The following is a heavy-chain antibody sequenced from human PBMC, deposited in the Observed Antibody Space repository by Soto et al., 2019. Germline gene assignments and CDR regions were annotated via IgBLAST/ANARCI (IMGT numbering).Heavy chain of an antibody. Sequence: SETLSLTCIVSGGSITSYHWSWIRQLPEKGLEWIAYTSYTGNTNYNPSFQSRVTISVDTSKNQFSLKLSPVTAADTAVYYCARQRPTDGRWEFANYYGMDVWGQGTPVTVSS. CDR3: ARQRPTDGRWEFANYYGMDV. CDR1: GGSITSYH. V-gene: IGHV4-59*08. J-gene: IGHJ6*02. CDR2: TSYTGNT. D-gene: IGHD1-26*01.